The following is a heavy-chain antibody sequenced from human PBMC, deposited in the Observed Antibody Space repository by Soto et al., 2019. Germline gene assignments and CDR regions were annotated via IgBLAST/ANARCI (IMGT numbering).Heavy chain of an antibody. V-gene: IGHV4-31*03. CDR1: GGSISSGGYY. J-gene: IGHJ4*02. CDR2: IYYSGST. CDR3: ARGRVDYGDYYSYFDY. Sequence: QVQLQESGPGLVKPSQTLSLTCTVSGGSISSGGYYWSWIRQHPGKGLEWIGYIYYSGSTYYNPSLKSRVTLSVDTSKSQFSLKLSSVTAADTAVYYCARGRVDYGDYYSYFDYWGQGTLVTVSS. D-gene: IGHD4-17*01.